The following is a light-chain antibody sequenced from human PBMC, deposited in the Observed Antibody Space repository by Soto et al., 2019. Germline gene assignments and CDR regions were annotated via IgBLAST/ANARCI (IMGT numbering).Light chain of an antibody. Sequence: EIVLTQSPGTLSLSPGERATLSCRASQSVSSYLAWYQRKPGQAPRLLIYGASSRATGIPDRFSGSGSGTDFTLTISRLAPEDFAVYYCQQYGGSPQTFGQGTKVEIK. CDR1: QSVSSY. V-gene: IGKV3-20*01. J-gene: IGKJ1*01. CDR3: QQYGGSPQT. CDR2: GAS.